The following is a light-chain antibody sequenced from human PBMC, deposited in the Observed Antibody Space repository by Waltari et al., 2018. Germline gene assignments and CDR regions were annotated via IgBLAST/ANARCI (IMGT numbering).Light chain of an antibody. CDR1: QSVSTY. CDR2: DAS. V-gene: IGKV3-11*01. J-gene: IGKJ5*01. Sequence: EIVLTHSPATLSLSPGETATLSCRASQSVSTYLAWYQQKPGQAPRLLIYDASNRATGIPARFSGSGSGTDFTLTISSLEPEDFAVYYCQQRSNWPPNFGQGTRLEIK. CDR3: QQRSNWPPN.